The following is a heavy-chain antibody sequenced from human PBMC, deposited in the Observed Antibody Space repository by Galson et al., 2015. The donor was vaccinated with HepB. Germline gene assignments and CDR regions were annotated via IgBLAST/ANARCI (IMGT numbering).Heavy chain of an antibody. CDR1: GFTVSRNY. CDR2: IYSGGGT. V-gene: IGHV3-66*01. D-gene: IGHD2-15*01. J-gene: IGHJ4*02. CDR3: ARRDCSGGSCYSLDY. Sequence: SLRLSCAASGFTVSRNYMSWVRQTPGKGLEWVSVIYSGGGTYYADSVKGRFTISRDSSKNTLYLQMNSLRVEDTAVYYCARRDCSGGSCYSLDYWGQGTLVTVSS.